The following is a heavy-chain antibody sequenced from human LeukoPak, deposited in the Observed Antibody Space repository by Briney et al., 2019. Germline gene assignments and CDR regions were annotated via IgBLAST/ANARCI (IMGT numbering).Heavy chain of an antibody. CDR3: ARAYYYYYYYMDV. J-gene: IGHJ6*03. CDR1: RGSISSSSYY. Sequence: PSETLSLTCTVSRGSISSSSYYWGWIRQPPGKGLEWIGSIFYTGNTYYNPSLKSRVTISIDLSRNQFSLKLTSATAADTGLYYCARAYYYYYYYMDVWGKGTTVTVS. CDR2: IFYTGNT. V-gene: IGHV4-39*07.